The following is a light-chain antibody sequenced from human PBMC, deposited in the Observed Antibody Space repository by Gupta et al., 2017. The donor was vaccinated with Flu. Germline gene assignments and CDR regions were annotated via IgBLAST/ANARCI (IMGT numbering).Light chain of an antibody. CDR2: DVS. CDR3: HKNDNLANLT. Sequence: SSQYASVGDRVTITCQASQDIKQYLGWYKQKPGKAPKLLIYDVSYRETGVATRFGGTDYGKNFTCTISSRQQEDIASYYSHKNDNLANLTFGDGTNV. J-gene: IGKJ4*01. CDR1: QDIKQY. V-gene: IGKV1-33*01.